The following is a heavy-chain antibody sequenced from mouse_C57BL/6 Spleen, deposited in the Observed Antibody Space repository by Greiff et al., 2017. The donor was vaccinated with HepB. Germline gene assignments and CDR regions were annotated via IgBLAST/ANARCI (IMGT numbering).Heavy chain of an antibody. J-gene: IGHJ4*01. D-gene: IGHD2-1*01. CDR1: GYTFTEYT. CDR2: FYPGSGSI. CDR3: ARHEGIYYGNGWAMDY. V-gene: IGHV1-62-2*01. Sequence: VQLQESGAELVKPGASVKLSCKASGYTFTEYTIHWVKQRSGQGLEWIGWFYPGSGSIKYNEKFKDKATLTADKSSSTVYMELSRLTSEDSAVYFCARHEGIYYGNGWAMDYWGQGTSVTVSS.